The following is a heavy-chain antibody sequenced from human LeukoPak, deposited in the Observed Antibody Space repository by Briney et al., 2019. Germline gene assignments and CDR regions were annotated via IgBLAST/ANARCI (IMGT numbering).Heavy chain of an antibody. V-gene: IGHV3-7*02. CDR3: ARVRYYYDSSGYDY. J-gene: IGHJ4*02. CDR2: IKQDGSEK. Sequence: AGGSLRLSCAASGFTFSSYWMSWVRQAPGKGLEWVANIKQDGSEKYYVDSVKGRFTISRDNAKNSLYLQMNSLRAEDTAVYYCARVRYYYDSSGYDYWGQGTLVTVSS. CDR1: GFTFSSYW. D-gene: IGHD3-22*01.